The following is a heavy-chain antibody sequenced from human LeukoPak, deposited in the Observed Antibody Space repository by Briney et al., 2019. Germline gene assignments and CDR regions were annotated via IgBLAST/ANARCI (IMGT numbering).Heavy chain of an antibody. J-gene: IGHJ5*02. D-gene: IGHD3-3*01. CDR2: INPSGGST. CDR1: GYAFTNYY. CDR3: ARDRHREYYDFWSGYYSYYNWFDP. V-gene: IGHV1-46*01. Sequence: GASVKVSCKSSGYAFTNYYMHWVRQAPGQGLEWMGIINPSGGSTIYAQKFQGRVTMTRDTSTSTIYMELSSLRSDDTAVYYCARDRHREYYDFWSGYYSYYNWFDPWGQGTLVTVSS.